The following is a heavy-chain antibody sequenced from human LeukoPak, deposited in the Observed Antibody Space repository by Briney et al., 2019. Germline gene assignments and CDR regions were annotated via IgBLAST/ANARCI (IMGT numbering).Heavy chain of an antibody. Sequence: PGGSLRLSCAVSGFTFSSYAMCWVRQAPGKGLEWVSSISDSGSSTSYADSVKGRFTISRDNSFNTLYLQMNSLTAGDTAVYYCAKGRRGWGDPEFWGQGTLATVSS. D-gene: IGHD3-10*01. CDR2: ISDSGSST. J-gene: IGHJ4*02. V-gene: IGHV3-23*01. CDR1: GFTFSSYA. CDR3: AKGRRGWGDPEF.